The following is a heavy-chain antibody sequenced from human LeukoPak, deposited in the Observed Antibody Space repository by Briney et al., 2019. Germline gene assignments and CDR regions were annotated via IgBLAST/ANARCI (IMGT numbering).Heavy chain of an antibody. D-gene: IGHD2-21*02. V-gene: IGHV4-59*01. CDR2: IYYSGTT. CDR1: GASISDYY. J-gene: IGHJ4*02. Sequence: PSETLSLTCTVSGASISDYYWSWIRQPPGKGLGWSGYIYYSGTTSYNPSLKSRVAISVDTSKNQFFLKLSSVTAADTAVYYCVRDKGDVTRSSSERFDYWGQGTLVTVSS. CDR3: VRDKGDVTRSSSERFDY.